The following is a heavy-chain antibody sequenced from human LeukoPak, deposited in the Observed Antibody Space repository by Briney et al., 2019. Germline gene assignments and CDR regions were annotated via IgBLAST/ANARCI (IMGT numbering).Heavy chain of an antibody. CDR1: GGSISSSSYY. V-gene: IGHV4-39*01. Sequence: SSETLSLTCTVSGGSISSSSYYWGWIRQPPGKGLEWIGSIYYSGSTYYNPSLKSRVTISVDTSKNQFSLKLSSVTAADTAVYYCARLRLVGATGWDYWGQGTLVTVSS. CDR3: ARLRLVGATGWDY. CDR2: IYYSGST. J-gene: IGHJ4*02. D-gene: IGHD1-26*01.